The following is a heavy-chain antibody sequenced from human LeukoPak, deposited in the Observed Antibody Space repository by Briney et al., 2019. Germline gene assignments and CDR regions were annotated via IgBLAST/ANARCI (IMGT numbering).Heavy chain of an antibody. D-gene: IGHD3-10*01. J-gene: IGHJ4*02. CDR3: ARQQAGGYYGH. CDR1: GFTFTTYW. CDR2: IKQDGSDK. V-gene: IGHV3-7*01. Sequence: GGSLRLSCAGSGFTFTTYWMTWVRQAPGKGLEWVANIKQDGSDKYYVDSVKGRFTISRDNARKSVYLQMNSLRAEDTAVYYCARQQAGGYYGHWGQGTLVTVSS.